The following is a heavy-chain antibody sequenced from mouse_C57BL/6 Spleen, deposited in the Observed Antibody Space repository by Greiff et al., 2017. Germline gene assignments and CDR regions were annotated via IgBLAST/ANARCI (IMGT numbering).Heavy chain of an antibody. V-gene: IGHV14-4*01. J-gene: IGHJ3*01. Sequence: VQLQQSRAELVRPGASVKLSCTASGFNIKDDYMHWVKQRPEQGLEWIGWIDPENGDTEYASKFQGKATITADTSSNTAYLQLSSLTSEDTAVYYCTTGDGYAYWGQGTLVTVSA. CDR3: TTGDGYAY. CDR1: GFNIKDDY. D-gene: IGHD2-3*01. CDR2: IDPENGDT.